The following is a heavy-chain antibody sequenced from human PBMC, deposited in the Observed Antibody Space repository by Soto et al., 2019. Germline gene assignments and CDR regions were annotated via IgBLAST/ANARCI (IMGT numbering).Heavy chain of an antibody. CDR1: GFTFSSYA. V-gene: IGHV3-30-3*01. D-gene: IGHD6-19*01. Sequence: QVQLVESGGGVVQPGRSLRLSCAASGFTFSSYAMHWVRQAPGKGLEWVAVISYDGSNKYYADSVKGRFTISRDNSKNTLYLQMNSLRAVDTAVYYCARDSVLAFVAAYHFNYWGQGTLVTVSS. J-gene: IGHJ4*02. CDR2: ISYDGSNK. CDR3: ARDSVLAFVAAYHFNY.